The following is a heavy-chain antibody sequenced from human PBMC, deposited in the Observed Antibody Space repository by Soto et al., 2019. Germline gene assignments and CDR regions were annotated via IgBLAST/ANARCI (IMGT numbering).Heavy chain of an antibody. V-gene: IGHV3-33*01. Sequence: ESGGGVVQPGRSLRLSCAASGFTFSSYGMHWVRQAPGKGLEWVAVIWYDGSNKYYADSVKGRFTISRDNSKNTLYLQMNSLRAEDTAVYYCARDRRDGYKPNWFDPWGQGTLVTVSS. CDR2: IWYDGSNK. D-gene: IGHD5-12*01. J-gene: IGHJ5*02. CDR3: ARDRRDGYKPNWFDP. CDR1: GFTFSSYG.